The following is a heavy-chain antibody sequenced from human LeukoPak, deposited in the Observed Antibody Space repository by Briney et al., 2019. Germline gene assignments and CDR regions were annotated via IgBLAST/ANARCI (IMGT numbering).Heavy chain of an antibody. CDR2: ISYNSDTI. Sequence: GRSLRLSCAASGFTFDDYAMHRVRQAPGKGLEWVSGISYNSDTIAYADSVKGRFTISRDNAKNSLYLQMNSLRAEDTALYYCAKDYCGGGCYSGWYFDLWGRGTLVTVSS. D-gene: IGHD2-21*02. CDR1: GFTFDDYA. J-gene: IGHJ2*01. V-gene: IGHV3-9*01. CDR3: AKDYCGGGCYSGWYFDL.